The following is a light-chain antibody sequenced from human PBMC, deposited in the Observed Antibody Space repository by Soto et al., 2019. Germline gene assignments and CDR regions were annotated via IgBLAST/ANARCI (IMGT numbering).Light chain of an antibody. CDR2: DTS. J-gene: IGKJ5*01. Sequence: EIVLTQSPGTLSLSPGERATLSCRDSQTLSNSFIAWYQQKPGQAPRLXIYDTSSRATGVPDRYSASGSGTDFTLTISRLEPEDFAVFFCQQYGTSEIIFGQGTRLEIK. CDR3: QQYGTSEII. CDR1: QTLSNSF. V-gene: IGKV3-20*01.